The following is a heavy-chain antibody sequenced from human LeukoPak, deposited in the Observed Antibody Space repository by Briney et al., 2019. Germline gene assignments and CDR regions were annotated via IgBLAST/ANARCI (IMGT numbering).Heavy chain of an antibody. V-gene: IGHV3-23*01. CDR1: GFTFSSYA. Sequence: GGSLRLSCAASGFTFSSYAMSWVRRAPGKGLEWVSAISDSGGSTYYADSVKGRFTISRENSKNTLYLQMNSLRAEDTAVYYCAKDLTGYSSGWYIEWGQGTLVTVSS. CDR2: ISDSGGST. CDR3: AKDLTGYSSGWYIE. D-gene: IGHD6-19*01. J-gene: IGHJ4*02.